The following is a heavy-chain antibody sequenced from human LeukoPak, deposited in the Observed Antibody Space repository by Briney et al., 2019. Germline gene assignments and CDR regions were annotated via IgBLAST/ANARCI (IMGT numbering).Heavy chain of an antibody. CDR3: ARHRNYDSSGYYFDY. CDR1: GFTFSSDA. J-gene: IGHJ4*02. V-gene: IGHV3-7*01. D-gene: IGHD3-22*01. CDR2: IKQDGSEK. Sequence: GGSLRLSCAASGFTFSSDAISWVRQAPGKGLEWVANIKQDGSEKYYVDSVKGRFTISRDNAKNSLYLQMNSLRAEDTAVYYCARHRNYDSSGYYFDYWGQGTLVTVSS.